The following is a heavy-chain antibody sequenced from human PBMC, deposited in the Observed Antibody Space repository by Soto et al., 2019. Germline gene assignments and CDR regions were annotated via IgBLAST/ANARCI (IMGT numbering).Heavy chain of an antibody. Sequence: VESRRRCCKASGFMWNNGSMRWVRQAPGQGLQWVASVSDNGGSRGGTYYADSVKGRFTISRDNSKNTLYLQLDSLTGADTAVYYCDRPKDAALPASDLWGPGP. CDR1: GFMWNNGS. V-gene: IGHV3-23*01. D-gene: IGHD6-25*01. J-gene: IGHJ3*01. CDR2: VSDNGGSRGGT. CDR3: DRPKDAALPASDL.